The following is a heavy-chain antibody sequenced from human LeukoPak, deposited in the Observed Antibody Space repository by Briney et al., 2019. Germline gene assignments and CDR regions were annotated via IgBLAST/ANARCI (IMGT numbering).Heavy chain of an antibody. D-gene: IGHD3-16*01. CDR3: ARAHRGMRAFDI. V-gene: IGHV4-59*01. CDR1: GGSISSYY. J-gene: IGHJ3*02. CDR2: IYYSGST. Sequence: SETLSLTCTVSGGSISSYYWSWIRQLPGKGLEWIGYIYYSGSTNYNPSLKSRVTISVDTSKNQFSLKLSSVTAADTAVYYCARAHRGMRAFDIWGQGTMVTVSS.